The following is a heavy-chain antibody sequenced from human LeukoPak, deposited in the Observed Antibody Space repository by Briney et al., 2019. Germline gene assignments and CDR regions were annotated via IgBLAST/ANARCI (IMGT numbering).Heavy chain of an antibody. CDR3: AGGDFWSGYYTGIRAFDI. Sequence: GGSLRLSCAASGFTFSSYAMSWVRQAPGKGLEWVSAISGSGGSTYYADSVQGRFTISRDNSKNTLYLQMNSLRAEDTAVYYCAGGDFWSGYYTGIRAFDIWGQGTMVTVSS. D-gene: IGHD3-3*01. CDR1: GFTFSSYA. V-gene: IGHV3-23*01. CDR2: ISGSGGST. J-gene: IGHJ3*02.